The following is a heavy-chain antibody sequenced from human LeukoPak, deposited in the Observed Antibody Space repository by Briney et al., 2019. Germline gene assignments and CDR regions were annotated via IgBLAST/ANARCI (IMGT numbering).Heavy chain of an antibody. D-gene: IGHD2-15*01. CDR3: ARGVVAATFYYYMDV. J-gene: IGHJ6*03. Sequence: ASVKFSYKASGYTFTSYDINWVRQAPGQGLEWMGWINPSSGGTNYPQKFQGRVTMTRDTSLSTAYMELSGLRSDDTAVYYCARGVVAATFYYYMDVWDKGTTVTVSS. CDR1: GYTFTSYD. CDR2: INPSSGGT. V-gene: IGHV1-2*02.